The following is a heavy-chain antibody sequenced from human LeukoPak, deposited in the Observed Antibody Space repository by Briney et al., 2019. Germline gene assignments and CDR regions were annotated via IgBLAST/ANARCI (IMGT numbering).Heavy chain of an antibody. V-gene: IGHV4-30-4*01. CDR1: GGSISSADYY. D-gene: IGHD3-10*01. CDR2: IHYSGST. J-gene: IGHJ4*02. CDR3: ARSMVREVLRYYFYY. Sequence: SETLSLTCTVSGGSISSADYYWSWIRQPPGKGLEWIGYIHYSGSTYYNPSLQSRVTISVDTSKNQFSLKLSSVTAADTAVYYCARSMVREVLRYYFYYWGQGTLVTVSS.